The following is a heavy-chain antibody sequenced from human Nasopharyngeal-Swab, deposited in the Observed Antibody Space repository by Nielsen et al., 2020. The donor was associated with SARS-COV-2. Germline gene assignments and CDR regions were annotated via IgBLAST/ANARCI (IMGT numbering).Heavy chain of an antibody. J-gene: IGHJ6*02. CDR2: ISWNAAGT. Sequence: GGSLRLSCAASGFTFDDHGMSWVRQTPGKGLEWVSGISWNAAGTGYADSVKGRFTISRDNAKNSLYLQMNSLRAEDTAVYYCARDLQAVAGTPYYYYYGMDVWGQGTTVTVSS. CDR1: GFTFDDHG. V-gene: IGHV3-20*04. CDR3: ARDLQAVAGTPYYYYYGMDV. D-gene: IGHD6-19*01.